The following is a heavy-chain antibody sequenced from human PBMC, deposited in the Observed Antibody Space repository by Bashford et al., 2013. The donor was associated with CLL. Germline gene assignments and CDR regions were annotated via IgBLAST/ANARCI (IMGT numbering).Heavy chain of an antibody. J-gene: IGHJ4*01. Sequence: SETLSLTCTVSGGSISSYYWSWIRQPAGKGLEWIGRIYTSGSTDYNPSLQKSCHHCRVDTSERNQRSSLEGLSSCDRPRTTPVVLLRARRNQVTYLRYVPLYYWG. CDR3: ARRNQVTYLRYVPLYY. CDR2: IYTSGST. V-gene: IGHV4-4*07. D-gene: IGHD4-11*01. CDR1: GGSISSYY.